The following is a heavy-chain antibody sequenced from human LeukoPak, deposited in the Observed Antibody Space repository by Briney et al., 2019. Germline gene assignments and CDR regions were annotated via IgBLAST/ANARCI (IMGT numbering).Heavy chain of an antibody. V-gene: IGHV4-59*01. CDR3: ARLKGTFWSGYQTTNWFDP. CDR1: GGSISSYF. J-gene: IGHJ5*02. Sequence: PSETLSLTCTVSGGSISSYFWSWIRQPPGKVLESIGYIHYSGSTNYNPSLKRRGTISVDTSKDQFSLNLSSVTAADTAVYYCARLKGTFWSGYQTTNWFDPWGQGILVTVSS. D-gene: IGHD3-3*01. CDR2: IHYSGST.